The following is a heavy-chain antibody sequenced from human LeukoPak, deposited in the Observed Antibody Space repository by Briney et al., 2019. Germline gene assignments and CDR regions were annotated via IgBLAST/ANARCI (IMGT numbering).Heavy chain of an antibody. CDR1: GGSFSGYY. V-gene: IGHV4-34*01. CDR3: ARDSGYDVYFDY. CDR2: INHSGST. D-gene: IGHD5-12*01. Sequence: SETLSLTCAVYGGSFSGYYWSWSRQPPGKGLEWIGEINHSGSTNYNPSLKSRVTISVDTSKNQFSLKLSSVTAADTAVYYCARDSGYDVYFDYWGQGTLVTVPS. J-gene: IGHJ4*02.